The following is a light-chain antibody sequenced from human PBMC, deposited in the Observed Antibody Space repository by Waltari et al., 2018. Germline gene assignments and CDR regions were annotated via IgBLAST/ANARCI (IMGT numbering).Light chain of an antibody. CDR2: TAS. J-gene: IGKJ3*01. V-gene: IGKV1-27*01. Sequence: DIQMTQSPSSLSASVGDRVNITCRASQGIGNYLAWYQQKPGTVPKLLIYTASTLQSGVPSRFSGSGSAADFTLTISSLQPEDAATYYCQNYNSAPFTFGPGTRVDIK. CDR1: QGIGNY. CDR3: QNYNSAPFT.